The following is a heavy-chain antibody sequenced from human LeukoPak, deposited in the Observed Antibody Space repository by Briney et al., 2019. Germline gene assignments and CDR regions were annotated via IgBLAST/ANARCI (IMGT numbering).Heavy chain of an antibody. J-gene: IGHJ5*02. CDR1: GGSISSYY. D-gene: IGHD4-17*01. CDR2: IYYSGSP. CDR3: ARGRGTVTTYPWFDP. V-gene: IGHV4-59*12. Sequence: SETLSLTCTVSGGSISSYYWSWIRQPPGKGLEWIGYIYYSGSPNYNPSLKSRVTISVDTSKNQFSLKLSSVTAADTAVYYCARGRGTVTTYPWFDPWGQGTLVTVSS.